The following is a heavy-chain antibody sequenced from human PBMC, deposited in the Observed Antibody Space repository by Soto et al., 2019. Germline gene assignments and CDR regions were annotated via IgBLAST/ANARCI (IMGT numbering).Heavy chain of an antibody. CDR2: IGTAGDT. Sequence: GGSLRLSCAASGFTFSSYDMHWVRQPTEKGLEWVSAIGTAGDTYYPGSVKGRFTISRESAKNSLYLQMNSLRAGDTAVYYCARDGETYYGMDGWGQGTKVT. V-gene: IGHV3-13*04. J-gene: IGHJ6*02. D-gene: IGHD2-21*01. CDR1: GFTFSSYD. CDR3: ARDGETYYGMDG.